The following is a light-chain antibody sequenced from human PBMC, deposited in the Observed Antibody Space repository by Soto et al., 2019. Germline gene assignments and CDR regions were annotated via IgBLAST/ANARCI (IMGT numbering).Light chain of an antibody. CDR3: QESYSTPAVS. CDR2: STS. CDR1: QSISKY. V-gene: IGKV1-39*01. J-gene: IGKJ4*01. Sequence: DIQMTQSPSSLSASVGDRVTLTCRATQSISKYLNWYQQKPGKAPNLLIYSTSTLQSGVPSRFSGSGSGTEFTLTISTLQAEDFATYFCQESYSTPAVSFGGGTKVDIK.